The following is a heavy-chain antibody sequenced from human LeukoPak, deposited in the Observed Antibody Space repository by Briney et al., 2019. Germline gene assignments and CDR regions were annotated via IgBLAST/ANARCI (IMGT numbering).Heavy chain of an antibody. CDR1: GFTFSSYA. V-gene: IGHV3-33*08. Sequence: GGSLRPSCAASGFTFSSYAMSWVRQAPGKGLEWAAAIQSDGSKQYYGDSVKGRFTISRDSSKNTVYLQMNSLRDEDTAVYYCARDVDTSSHSSQLDPWGQGTLVTVSS. CDR3: ARDVDTSSHSSQLDP. D-gene: IGHD5-18*01. J-gene: IGHJ5*02. CDR2: IQSDGSKQ.